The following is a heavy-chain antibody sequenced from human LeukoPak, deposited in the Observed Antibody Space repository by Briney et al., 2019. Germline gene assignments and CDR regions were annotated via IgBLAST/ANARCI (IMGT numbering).Heavy chain of an antibody. CDR1: GYPFTSYW. CDR2: LYIGDAAT. Sequence: GGSLQISGQGSGYPFTSYWIGWAPRLPGKGRGGMGNLYIGDAATKSSRSFQDQVSTSANKSINTPCLQCRSLKPTGLGIYYCARQFGGADVFDIWGQGTMVTVSS. D-gene: IGHD3-10*01. CDR3: ARQFGGADVFDI. J-gene: IGHJ3*02. V-gene: IGHV5-51*01.